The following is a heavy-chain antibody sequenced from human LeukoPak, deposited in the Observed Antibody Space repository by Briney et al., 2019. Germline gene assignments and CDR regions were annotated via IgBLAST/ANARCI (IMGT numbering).Heavy chain of an antibody. Sequence: ASVKVSCKASGYTFTSYDINWVRQATGQGLEWMGWMNPNSGNTGYAQKFQGRVTMTRDTSISTAYMELSRLRSDDTAVYYCARLQWLGQNTIDYWGQGTLVTVSS. J-gene: IGHJ4*02. CDR2: MNPNSGNT. D-gene: IGHD6-19*01. CDR1: GYTFTSYD. V-gene: IGHV1-8*01. CDR3: ARLQWLGQNTIDY.